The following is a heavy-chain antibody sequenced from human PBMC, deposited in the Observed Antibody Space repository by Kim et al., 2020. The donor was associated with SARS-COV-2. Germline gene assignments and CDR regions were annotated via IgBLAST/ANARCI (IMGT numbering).Heavy chain of an antibody. CDR1: GFTFSSYS. D-gene: IGHD1-26*01. CDR3: ASSFRGSYYWAHRDSEYFQH. J-gene: IGHJ1*01. CDR2: ISSSSSTI. Sequence: GGSLRLSCAASGFTFSSYSMNWVRQAPGKGLEWVSYISSSSSTIYYADSVKGRFTISRDNAKNSLYLQMNSLRDEDTAVYYCASSFRGSYYWAHRDSEYFQHWGQGTLVTVSS. V-gene: IGHV3-48*02.